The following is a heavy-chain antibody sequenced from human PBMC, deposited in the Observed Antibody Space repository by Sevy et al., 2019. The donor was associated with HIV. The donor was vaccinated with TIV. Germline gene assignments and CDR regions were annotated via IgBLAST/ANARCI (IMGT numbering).Heavy chain of an antibody. J-gene: IGHJ6*02. CDR3: ARYSSSSAPHYYYYGMDV. D-gene: IGHD6-6*01. V-gene: IGHV3-11*01. CDR1: GFTFSDYY. CDR2: ISSSGSTI. Sequence: GGSLRLSCAASGFTFSDYYMSWIRQAPGKGLEWVSYISSSGSTIYYADSVKGRFTISRDNAKNSLYLQMNSLRAEDTAVYYCARYSSSSAPHYYYYGMDVWGQGTTVTVSS.